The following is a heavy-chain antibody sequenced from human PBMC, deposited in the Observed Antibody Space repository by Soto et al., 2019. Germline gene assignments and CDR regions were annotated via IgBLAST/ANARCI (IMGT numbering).Heavy chain of an antibody. CDR3: AKDRGYYSSSGPFY. J-gene: IGHJ4*02. CDR1: GSSVNSYG. CDR2: ISYDGTYK. D-gene: IGHD6-13*01. V-gene: IGHV3-30*18. Sequence: QVQLVESGGGVVQPGRSLRLSCAASGSSVNSYGIHWVRQAPGKGLEWVAVISYDGTYKHYADAVQGRFTFSGDNSKNTVYLQMTSLRAEDTAVYYCAKDRGYYSSSGPFYWGQGTLVTVSS.